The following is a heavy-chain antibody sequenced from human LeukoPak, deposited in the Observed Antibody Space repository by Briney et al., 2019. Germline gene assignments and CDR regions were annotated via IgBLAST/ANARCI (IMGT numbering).Heavy chain of an antibody. V-gene: IGHV1-8*01. D-gene: IGHD1-26*01. CDR1: GYTFTSYD. Sequence: ASVKVSCKASGYTFTSYDINWVRQATGQGLEWMGWMNPNSGNTGYAQKFQGRVTMTRNTSISTAYMELSSLRSEDTAVYYCARMHIVGATNWFDPWGQGTLVTVSS. CDR2: MNPNSGNT. J-gene: IGHJ5*02. CDR3: ARMHIVGATNWFDP.